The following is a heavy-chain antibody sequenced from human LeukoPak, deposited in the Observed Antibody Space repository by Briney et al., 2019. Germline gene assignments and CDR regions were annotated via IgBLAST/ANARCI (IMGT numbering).Heavy chain of an antibody. CDR2: IYTSGST. CDR3: ARKGDV. J-gene: IGHJ6*04. V-gene: IGHV4-61*02. Sequence: PSETLSLTCTVSGGSISSGSYYWSWIRQPPGKGLEWIGRIYTSGSTDYNPSLKSRVTISVDTSKNQFSLKLSSVTATDTAVYYCARKGDVWGKGTTVTVSS. CDR1: GGSISSGSYY.